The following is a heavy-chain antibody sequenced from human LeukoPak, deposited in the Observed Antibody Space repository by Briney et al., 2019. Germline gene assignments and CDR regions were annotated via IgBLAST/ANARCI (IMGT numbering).Heavy chain of an antibody. CDR2: ISGSGGST. D-gene: IGHD6-19*01. CDR1: GFTFSSYA. Sequence: PGGSLRLSCAASGFTFSSYAMSWVRQAPGKGLEWVSAISGSGGSTYYADSVKGRFTISRDNSKNTLYLQMNSLRAEDTAAYYCAKDHSSGWYVDLFDYWGQGTLVTVSS. V-gene: IGHV3-23*01. CDR3: AKDHSSGWYVDLFDY. J-gene: IGHJ4*02.